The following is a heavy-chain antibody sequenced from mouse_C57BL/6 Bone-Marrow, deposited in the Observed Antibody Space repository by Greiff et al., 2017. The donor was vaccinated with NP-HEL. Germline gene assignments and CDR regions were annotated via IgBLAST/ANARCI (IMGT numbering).Heavy chain of an antibody. V-gene: IGHV1-64*01. CDR1: GYTFTSYW. CDR2: IHPNSGST. Sequence: QVQLQQPGAELVKPGASVKLSCKASGYTFTSYWMHWVKQRPGQGLEWIGMIHPNSGSTNYNEKFKSKATLTVDESSSTAYMQLSSLTSEDSAVYYCARPPNWEKRAWFAYWGQGTLVTVSA. D-gene: IGHD4-1*01. J-gene: IGHJ3*01. CDR3: ARPPNWEKRAWFAY.